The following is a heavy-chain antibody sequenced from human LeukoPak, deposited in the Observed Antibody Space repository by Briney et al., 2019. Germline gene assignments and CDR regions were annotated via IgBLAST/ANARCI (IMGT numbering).Heavy chain of an antibody. D-gene: IGHD3-10*01. CDR2: IIPILGIA. CDR1: GGTFSSYA. J-gene: IGHJ6*03. Sequence: SVKVSCKASGGTFSSYAISWVRQAPGQGLEWMGRIIPILGIANYAQKFQGRVTITEDKSTSTAYMELSSLRSEDTAVYYCARVSAGDYYYMAGWSKGTTVTVSS. CDR3: ARVSAGDYYYMAG. V-gene: IGHV1-69*04.